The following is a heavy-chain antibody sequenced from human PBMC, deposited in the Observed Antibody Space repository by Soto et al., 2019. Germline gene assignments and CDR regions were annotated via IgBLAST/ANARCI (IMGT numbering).Heavy chain of an antibody. J-gene: IGHJ4*02. Sequence: QVQLVEAGGGVVQPGRSLRLSCAASGFTFSSYAMHWVRQAPGKGLEWVAVISYDGSNKCYADSVKGRFTISRDNSKNTLYMQMNSPIAEDTAVYYCARAYEGDYFDYWGQGTLVTVSS. V-gene: IGHV3-30-3*01. CDR3: ARAYEGDYFDY. CDR1: GFTFSSYA. CDR2: ISYDGSNK. D-gene: IGHD3-16*01.